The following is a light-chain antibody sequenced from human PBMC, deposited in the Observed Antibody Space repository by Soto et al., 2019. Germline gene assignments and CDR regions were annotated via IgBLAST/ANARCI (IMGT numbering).Light chain of an antibody. CDR1: SSNIGAGYD. CDR3: EAWDDSLNGPV. Sequence: QSVLTQPPSVSGAPGQRVTISCTGNSSNIGAGYDVHWYQQLPGKAPKLLIFGNSHRPSGVPDRFSGSKSGTSASLAISGLQSEDEADYYCEAWDDSLNGPVFGGGTKLTVL. CDR2: GNS. J-gene: IGLJ3*02. V-gene: IGLV1-40*01.